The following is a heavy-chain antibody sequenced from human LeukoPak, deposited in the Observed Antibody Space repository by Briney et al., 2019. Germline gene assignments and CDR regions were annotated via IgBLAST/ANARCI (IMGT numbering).Heavy chain of an antibody. J-gene: IGHJ4*02. CDR1: GGSISSYY. CDR2: IYYSGST. V-gene: IGHV4-59*01. D-gene: IGHD1-26*01. CDR3: ARGQWELPVGFDY. Sequence: SETLSLTCTVSGGSISSYYWSWIRQPPGKGLEWIGYIYYSGSTNYNPSLKSRVTISVDTSKNQFSLKLSSVTAADTAVYYCARGQWELPVGFDYWGQGTLSPSPQ.